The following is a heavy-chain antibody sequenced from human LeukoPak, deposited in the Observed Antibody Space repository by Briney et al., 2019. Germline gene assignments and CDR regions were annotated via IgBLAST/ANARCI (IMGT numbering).Heavy chain of an antibody. J-gene: IGHJ4*02. CDR2: ISAYNGNT. D-gene: IGHD3-22*01. CDR1: GYTFNGYY. Sequence: ASVKVSCKASGYTFNGYYKHWVRQAPGQGLEWMGWISAYNGNTNYAQKLQGRVTMTTDTSTSTAYMELRSLRSDDTAVYYCARDCELYYDSSGSLNCFDYWGQGTLVTVSS. CDR3: ARDCELYYDSSGSLNCFDY. V-gene: IGHV1-18*04.